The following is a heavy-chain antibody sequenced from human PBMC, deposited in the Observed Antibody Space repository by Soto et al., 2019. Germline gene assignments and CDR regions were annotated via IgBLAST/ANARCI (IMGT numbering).Heavy chain of an antibody. V-gene: IGHV3-30*18. CDR1: GFTFSSYG. J-gene: IGHJ6*02. CDR2: ISYDGSNK. Sequence: QVQLVESGGGVVQPGRSLRLSCAASGFTFSSYGMHWVRQAPGKGLEWVAVISYDGSNKYYADSVKGRFTISRDNSKNTLYLQRNSLRAEDTAVYYCANGEIAAQPYYYYGMDVWGQGTTVTVSS. CDR3: ANGEIAAQPYYYYGMDV. D-gene: IGHD6-6*01.